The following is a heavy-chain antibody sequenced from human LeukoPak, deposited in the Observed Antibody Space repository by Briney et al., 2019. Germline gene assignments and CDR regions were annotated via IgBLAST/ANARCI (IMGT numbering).Heavy chain of an antibody. D-gene: IGHD6-19*01. CDR2: INSDGSST. CDR1: GFTFSSYW. Sequence: GGSLRLSRAASGFTFSSYWMHWVRQAPGKGLVWVSRINSDGSSTSYADSVKGRFTISRDNAKNTLYLQMNSLRAEDTAVYYCARVKQWLVHYYFDYWGQGTLVTVSS. CDR3: ARVKQWLVHYYFDY. V-gene: IGHV3-74*01. J-gene: IGHJ4*02.